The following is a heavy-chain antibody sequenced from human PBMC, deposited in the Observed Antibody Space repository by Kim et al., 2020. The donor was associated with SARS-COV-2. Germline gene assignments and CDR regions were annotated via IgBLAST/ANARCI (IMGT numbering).Heavy chain of an antibody. CDR3: ARDHLVATIGGADP. V-gene: IGHV1-18*01. J-gene: IGHJ5*02. CDR2: ISVNSGKT. CDR1: GYSFTSYG. D-gene: IGHD5-12*01. Sequence: ASVKVSCKASGYSFTSYGFSWVRQAPGQGLEWMGWISVNSGKTNYAHKFEGRMTMTTDTSTGTAYMELRSLTSDDTAVYYCARDHLVATIGGADPWGQGTLVTVSS.